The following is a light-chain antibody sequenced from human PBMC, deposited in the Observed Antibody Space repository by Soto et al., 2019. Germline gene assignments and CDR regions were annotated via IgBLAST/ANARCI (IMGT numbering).Light chain of an antibody. Sequence: QSVLTQPASVSGSPGQSINISCTGTSSDVGGYNYVSWYQHHPGKAPKLIIYDVSNRPSGVSNPFSGSKSGNTASLTISGLQPEDEADYYCSSYTTSNTRQIVFGTGTKATVL. J-gene: IGLJ1*01. V-gene: IGLV2-14*03. CDR3: SSYTTSNTRQIV. CDR2: DVS. CDR1: SSDVGGYNY.